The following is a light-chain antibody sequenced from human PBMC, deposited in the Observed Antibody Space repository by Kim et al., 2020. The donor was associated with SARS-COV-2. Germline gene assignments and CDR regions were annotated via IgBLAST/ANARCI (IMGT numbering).Light chain of an antibody. Sequence: EIVLTQSPGTLSLSPGERATLSCGASQSVTSNYLAWYQQKPGQAPRLLIYGTSSRATGIPDRFSGSGSGTDFTLTISRLEPEDFAVYYCQQYGSSPRTFGQGTKVDIK. V-gene: IGKV3-20*01. CDR1: QSVTSNY. J-gene: IGKJ1*01. CDR2: GTS. CDR3: QQYGSSPRT.